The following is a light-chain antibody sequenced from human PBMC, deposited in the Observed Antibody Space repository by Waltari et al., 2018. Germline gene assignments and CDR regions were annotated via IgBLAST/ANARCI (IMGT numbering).Light chain of an antibody. J-gene: IGKJ1*01. CDR1: ETIDSTY. CDR2: GAS. CDR3: QHYGISLPR. V-gene: IGKV3-20*01. Sequence: EIVLTQSPGTLSLSPGERATLSCRPSETIDSTYISWYQQKLGQPPRLLIYGASSRATGIPDRFSGAESGTDFTLTIASLEPEDFAVYYCQHYGISLPRFGQGTKVEVK.